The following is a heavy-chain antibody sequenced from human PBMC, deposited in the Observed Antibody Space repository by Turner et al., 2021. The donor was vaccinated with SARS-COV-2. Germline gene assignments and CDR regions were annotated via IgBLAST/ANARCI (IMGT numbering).Heavy chain of an antibody. J-gene: IGHJ3*02. D-gene: IGHD6-19*01. CDR1: GFMFANYD. CDR3: AGWLAPTNDAFEI. Sequence: EVQLFESGGGLVQPGGSLRLACAASGFMFANYDMSWVRQVPGKGLEYVSSINYNGDYTFYADSVKGRFSISRDNSDNTLYLQMNSLRADDSAKYYCAGWLAPTNDAFEIWGQGTMVTVSS. V-gene: IGHV3-23*01. CDR2: INYNGDYT.